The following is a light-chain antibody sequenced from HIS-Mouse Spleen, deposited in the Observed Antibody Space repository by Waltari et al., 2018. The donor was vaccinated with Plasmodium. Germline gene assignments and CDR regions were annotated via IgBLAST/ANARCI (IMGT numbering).Light chain of an antibody. V-gene: IGLV3-10*01. CDR1: ALPKKY. Sequence: SYELTQPPSVSVSPGQTARITCSGDALPKKYAYWYQQKSGQAPVLVIYEDSKRPSGIPERVSGSSSGTMATVTISGAQVEDEADYDCYSTDSSGNHRVFGGGTKLTVL. J-gene: IGLJ3*02. CDR2: EDS. CDR3: YSTDSSGNHRV.